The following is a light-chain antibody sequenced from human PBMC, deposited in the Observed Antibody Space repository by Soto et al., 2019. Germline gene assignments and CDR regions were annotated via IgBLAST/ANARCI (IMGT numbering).Light chain of an antibody. CDR2: EVS. Sequence: QSSLTQPASVSGSPGQSITISCTGTSSDVGSYNLVSWYQQHPGKAPTLMIYEVSKRPSGVSNRFSGSKSGNTASLTISGLQAEDEADYYCCSYAGSSTFYVFGTGTKLTVL. V-gene: IGLV2-23*02. CDR1: SSDVGSYNL. CDR3: CSYAGSSTFYV. J-gene: IGLJ1*01.